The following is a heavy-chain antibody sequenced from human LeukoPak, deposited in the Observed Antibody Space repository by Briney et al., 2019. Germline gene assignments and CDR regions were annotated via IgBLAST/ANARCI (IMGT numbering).Heavy chain of an antibody. Sequence: GGSLRLSWAASGXTFSNYGVNWVRQAPGKGREWVSYIAGSSSSILYADSVKGRFTISRDNAKNSLYLQMDSLRDEDTAVYYCARHIVGTGFDYWGQGTLVTVSS. CDR3: ARHIVGTGFDY. CDR1: GXTFSNYG. CDR2: IAGSSSSI. J-gene: IGHJ4*02. D-gene: IGHD5-12*01. V-gene: IGHV3-48*02.